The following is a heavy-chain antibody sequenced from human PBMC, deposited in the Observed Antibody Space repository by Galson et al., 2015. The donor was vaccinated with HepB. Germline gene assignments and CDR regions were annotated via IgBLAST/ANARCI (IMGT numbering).Heavy chain of an antibody. J-gene: IGHJ5*02. CDR1: GYSFTSYW. Sequence: QSGAEVKKPGESLKISCKGSGYSFTSYWIGWVRQMPGKGLEWMGIIYPGDSDTRYSPSLPGQVPISADQSISTAYLQWSSLKASDTAMYYCARITSRKRGWFDPWGQGTLVTVSS. V-gene: IGHV5-51*01. D-gene: IGHD1-14*01. CDR2: IYPGDSDT. CDR3: ARITSRKRGWFDP.